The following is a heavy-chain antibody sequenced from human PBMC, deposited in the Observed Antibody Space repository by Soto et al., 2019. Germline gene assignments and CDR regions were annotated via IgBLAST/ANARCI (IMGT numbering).Heavy chain of an antibody. CDR2: IYPGDSDT. CDR1: GYSFTSYW. D-gene: IGHD2-2*01. CDR3: ARARYCSSTSCPHRDYYGMDV. J-gene: IGHJ6*02. V-gene: IGHV5-51*01. Sequence: GESLKISCKGSGYSFTSYWIGWVRQMPGKGLEWMGIIYPGDSDTRYSPSFQGQVTISADKSISTAYLQWSSLKASDTAMYYCARARYCSSTSCPHRDYYGMDVRGQGTTVTVSS.